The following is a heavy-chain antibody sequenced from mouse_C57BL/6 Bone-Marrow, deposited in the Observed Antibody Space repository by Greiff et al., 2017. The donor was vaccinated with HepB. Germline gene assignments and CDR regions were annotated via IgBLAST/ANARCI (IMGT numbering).Heavy chain of an antibody. V-gene: IGHV5-17*01. CDR3: ARGDGW. D-gene: IGHD2-3*01. CDR2: ISSGSSNI. Sequence: DVQLVESGGGLVKPGGSLKLSCAASGFTFSAYGMHWVRQAPEKGLEWVAYISSGSSNIYYADTVKGRYTISRDNAKNTLFLQMTSLRSEDTAMYYCARGDGWGGQGTTLTVSS. CDR1: GFTFSAYG. J-gene: IGHJ2*01.